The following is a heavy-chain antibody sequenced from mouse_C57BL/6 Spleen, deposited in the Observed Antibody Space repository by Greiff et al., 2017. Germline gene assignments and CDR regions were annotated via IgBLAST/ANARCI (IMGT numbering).Heavy chain of an antibody. CDR2: IDPENGDT. J-gene: IGHJ3*01. D-gene: IGHD2-3*01. CDR3: TFYDGYYEAY. Sequence: EVMLVESGAELVRPGVSVKLSCTASGFNIKDDYMHWVKRRPEQGLEWIGWIDPENGDTEYASKFQGKATITADTSSNTAYLQLSSLTSEDTAVYYCTFYDGYYEAYWGQGTLVTVSA. CDR1: GFNIKDDY. V-gene: IGHV14-4*01.